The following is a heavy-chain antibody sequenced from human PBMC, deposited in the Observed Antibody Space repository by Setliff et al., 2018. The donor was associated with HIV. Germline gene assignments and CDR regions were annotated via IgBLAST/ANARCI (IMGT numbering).Heavy chain of an antibody. Sequence: SETLSLTCSVSGGSISVSNYYWAWVRQPPGKGLEWIGSVHKSGNSYYKPSLKSRATISVDTSENHFSLRLSSVTAADTAVYYCARLDYSNYYSYYIDVWGEGTMVTVSS. D-gene: IGHD4-4*01. CDR2: VHKSGNS. CDR1: GGSISVSNYY. V-gene: IGHV4-39*02. CDR3: ARLDYSNYYSYYIDV. J-gene: IGHJ6*03.